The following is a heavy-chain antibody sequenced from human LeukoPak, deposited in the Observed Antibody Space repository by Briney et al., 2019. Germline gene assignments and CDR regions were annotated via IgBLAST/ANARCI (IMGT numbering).Heavy chain of an antibody. V-gene: IGHV1-18*01. D-gene: IGHD6-13*01. CDR2: ISAYNGNT. CDR3: AREYVAAANSLFDP. J-gene: IGHJ5*02. CDR1: GYTFTSYG. Sequence: ASVKVSCKASGYTFTSYGISWVRQAPGQGLEWMGWISAYNGNTNYAQKLQGRVTMNTDTSTSTAYMELRSLRSDDTAVYYCAREYVAAANSLFDPWGQGTLVTVSS.